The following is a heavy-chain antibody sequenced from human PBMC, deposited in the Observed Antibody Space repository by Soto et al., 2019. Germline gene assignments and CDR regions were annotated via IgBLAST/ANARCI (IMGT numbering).Heavy chain of an antibody. J-gene: IGHJ4*02. D-gene: IGHD1-1*01. CDR3: AREGDRYGTVCFDS. Sequence: PGGSLRLSCAASGFTFSSYGMSWVRQAPGKGLEWVAGIPVIGERRYYADSVKGRFTISRDNAKNTLYLQMNSLRVEDAAVYFCAREGDRYGTVCFDSWCQGTLVTVSS. CDR1: GFTFSSYG. V-gene: IGHV3-23*01. CDR2: IPVIGERR.